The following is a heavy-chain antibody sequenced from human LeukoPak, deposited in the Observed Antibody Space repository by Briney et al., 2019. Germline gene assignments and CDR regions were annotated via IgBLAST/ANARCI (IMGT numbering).Heavy chain of an antibody. Sequence: GGSLRLSCAASGFTFSNYYMSWVRQAPGKGLEWVSAISGSGGSTYYADSVKGRFTISRDNSKNTLYLQMNSLRAEDTAVYYCAKDRGGYCSGGSCYNDYWGQGTLVTVSS. CDR3: AKDRGGYCSGGSCYNDY. D-gene: IGHD2-15*01. J-gene: IGHJ4*02. V-gene: IGHV3-23*01. CDR2: ISGSGGST. CDR1: GFTFSNYY.